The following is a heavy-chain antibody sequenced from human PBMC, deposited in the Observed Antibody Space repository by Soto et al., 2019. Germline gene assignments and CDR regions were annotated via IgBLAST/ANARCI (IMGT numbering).Heavy chain of an antibody. CDR2: ISYDGSNK. J-gene: IGHJ6*02. CDR3: AKPIRNYETYYYGMDV. CDR1: GFTFSSYG. D-gene: IGHD1-7*01. Sequence: PAGSLTLSCAVSGFTFSSYGMHCVRQAPGNGLEWVAVISYDGSNKYYADSVKGRFTISRDNSKNTLYLQINSLRAEDTAVYYCAKPIRNYETYYYGMDVWGQGTTVTVSS. V-gene: IGHV3-30*18.